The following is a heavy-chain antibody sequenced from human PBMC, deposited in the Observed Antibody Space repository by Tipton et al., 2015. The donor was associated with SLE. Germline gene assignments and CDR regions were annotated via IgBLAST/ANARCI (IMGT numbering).Heavy chain of an antibody. Sequence: QLVQSGAEVKKPGASVKVSCKSSGYTFTAYYMHWVRQAPGQGLEWMGIINPGGGGTNYAQKFQGRVTIAMDTSTTTVYMELNSLRSDDTAVYYCAREAPNTCYFDSWGQGTLVTVSS. CDR1: GYTFTAYY. V-gene: IGHV1-46*01. D-gene: IGHD2-8*01. J-gene: IGHJ4*02. CDR3: AREAPNTCYFDS. CDR2: INPGGGGT.